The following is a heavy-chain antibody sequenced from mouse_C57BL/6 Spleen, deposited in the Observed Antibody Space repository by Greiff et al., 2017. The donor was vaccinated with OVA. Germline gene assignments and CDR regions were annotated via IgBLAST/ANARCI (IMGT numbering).Heavy chain of an antibody. V-gene: IGHV1-82*01. D-gene: IGHD2-5*01. CDR2: IYPGDGDT. CDR3: ARGDSNYPFAY. J-gene: IGHJ3*01. CDR1: GYAFSSSW. Sequence: QVQLQQSGPELVKPGASVKISCKASGYAFSSSWMNWVKQRPGKGLEWIGRIYPGDGDTNYNGKFKGKATLTADKSSSTAYMQRSSLTSEDSAVYFCARGDSNYPFAYWGQGTLVTVSA.